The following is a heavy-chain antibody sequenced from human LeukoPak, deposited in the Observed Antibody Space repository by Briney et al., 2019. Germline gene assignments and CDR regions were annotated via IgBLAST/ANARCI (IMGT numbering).Heavy chain of an antibody. D-gene: IGHD6-19*01. J-gene: IGHJ5*02. CDR1: GYTFNKYG. CDR2: ISCYNGDT. V-gene: IGHV1-18*03. CDR3: ARDPSNTSGWKTWFDT. Sequence: VASVKVSCKASGYTFNKYGISWVRQAPGQGLEWMGWISCYNGDTHYAQKLQGRVTLSTDTPTTTVYMELRSLRSDDMAVYYCARDPSNTSGWKTWFDTWGQGTPVTVSS.